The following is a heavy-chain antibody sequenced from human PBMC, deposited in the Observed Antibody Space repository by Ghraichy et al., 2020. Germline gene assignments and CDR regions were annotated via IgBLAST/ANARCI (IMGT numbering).Heavy chain of an antibody. CDR3: ATGWYSRGWFSS. J-gene: IGHJ5*01. CDR1: GLIFRNYW. CDR2: ISSDGFDI. D-gene: IGHD6-13*01. V-gene: IGHV3-74*01. Sequence: GGSLRLSCTASGLIFRNYWMHWVRQVPGEGLVWVSRISSDGFDIDYAESVKGRFTISRDNAKNTVFLKMQSLRAEDSALYYCATGWYSRGWFSSWGQGALGSGSS.